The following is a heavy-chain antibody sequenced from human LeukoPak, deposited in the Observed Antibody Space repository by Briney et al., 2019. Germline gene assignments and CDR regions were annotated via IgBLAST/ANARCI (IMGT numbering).Heavy chain of an antibody. Sequence: SETLSLTCTVSGGSISSYYWSWIRQPPGKGLEWIGYIYYSGSTNYNPSLKSRVTISVDTSKNQFSLKLSSVTAADTAVYYSARHGKNTGDRSGLSPFDYWGQGTLVTVSS. J-gene: IGHJ4*02. CDR2: IYYSGST. V-gene: IGHV4-59*08. CDR1: GGSISSYY. CDR3: ARHGKNTGDRSGLSPFDY. D-gene: IGHD6-19*01.